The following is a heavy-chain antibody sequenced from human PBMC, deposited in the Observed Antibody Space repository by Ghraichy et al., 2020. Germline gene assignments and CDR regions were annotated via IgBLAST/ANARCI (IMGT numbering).Heavy chain of an antibody. CDR2: MFYSGTT. J-gene: IGHJ6*03. CDR1: GSSVRSSYYY. V-gene: IGHV4-39*01. D-gene: IGHD3-10*01. CDR3: ARPRLVWLGESDYLFYFMDV. Sequence: SQTLSLTCTVSGSSVRSSYYYWIWIPQPPGMGLEWIVTMFYSGTTYSTPSLQSRVTLSMDTSQIPFSLRLRSVTASATAVYYCARPRLVWLGESDYLFYFMDVWRVGTTVSVPS.